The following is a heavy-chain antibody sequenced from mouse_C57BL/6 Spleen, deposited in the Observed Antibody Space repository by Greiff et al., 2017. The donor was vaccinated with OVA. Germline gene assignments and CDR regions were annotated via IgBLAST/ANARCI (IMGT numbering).Heavy chain of an antibody. Sequence: VKLQQPGAELVKPGASVKLSCKASGYTFTSYWMHWVKQRPGQGLEWIGMIHPNSGSTNYNEKFKSKATLTVDKSSSTAYMQLSSLTSEDSAVYYCARKDTTVVATDFDYWGQGTTLTVSS. CDR3: ARKDTTVVATDFDY. J-gene: IGHJ2*01. CDR1: GYTFTSYW. CDR2: IHPNSGST. V-gene: IGHV1-64*01. D-gene: IGHD1-1*01.